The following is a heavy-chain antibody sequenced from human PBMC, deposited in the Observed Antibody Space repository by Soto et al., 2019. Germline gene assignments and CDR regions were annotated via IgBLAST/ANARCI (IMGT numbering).Heavy chain of an antibody. V-gene: IGHV1-3*01. CDR2: INAGNGDT. D-gene: IGHD3-9*01. Sequence: QVHLVQSGAEVKKPGASVKVSCKASGYTFTRNAIHWVRQAPGQRLEWIGRINAGNGDTKYPQKFQSRVTITRYTSASDDYLELITLGSEATSVYYCARSGPGYSRFDYCGQGTLVTVSS. J-gene: IGHJ4*02. CDR3: ARSGPGYSRFDY. CDR1: GYTFTRNA.